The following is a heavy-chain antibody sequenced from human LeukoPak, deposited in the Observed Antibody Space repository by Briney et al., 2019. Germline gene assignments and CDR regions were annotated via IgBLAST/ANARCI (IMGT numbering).Heavy chain of an antibody. D-gene: IGHD5-12*01. J-gene: IGHJ3*01. CDR1: GFNFADSA. Sequence: AGGSLRLSCAASGFNFADSAMSWVRQTPRKGLEWVSLISFNGRNTYYGDPVKGRFTISRDNSKDTVYLQMNSLRAEDTAIFYCARDIELSTWGPGTMVTVSS. CDR2: ISFNGRNT. CDR3: ARDIELST. V-gene: IGHV3-23*01.